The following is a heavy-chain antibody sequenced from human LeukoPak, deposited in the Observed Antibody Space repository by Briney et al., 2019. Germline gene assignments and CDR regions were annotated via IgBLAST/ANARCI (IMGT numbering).Heavy chain of an antibody. CDR1: GFTFSSYW. V-gene: IGHV3-7*03. J-gene: IGHJ5*02. CDR3: ARVAPRYCSSTSCYGPPGWFDP. CDR2: IKQDGSEK. Sequence: GGSLRLSCAASGFTFSSYWMSWVRQAPGKGLEWVANIKQDGSEKYYVDSVKGRFIISRDNAKNSLYLQMNSLRAEDTAVYYCARVAPRYCSSTSCYGPPGWFDPWGQGTLVTVSS. D-gene: IGHD2-2*01.